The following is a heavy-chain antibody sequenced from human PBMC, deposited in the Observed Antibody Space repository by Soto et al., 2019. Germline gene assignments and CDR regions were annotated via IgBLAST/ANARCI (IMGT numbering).Heavy chain of an antibody. CDR3: TTDSRNAQPENLFAY. CDR2: VKSKTDGGSS. V-gene: IGHV3-15*07. J-gene: IGHJ4*01. D-gene: IGHD2-8*01. CDR1: GFPFSNAW. Sequence: GGYPKLSCVASGFPFSNAWINWVRQVPGKGLEWVGRVKSKTDGGSSDYAVAVKGRFAVSRDDSRHIVYLQMNSLKIEDTGVYYCTTDSRNAQPENLFAYRGHGTQVTGSS.